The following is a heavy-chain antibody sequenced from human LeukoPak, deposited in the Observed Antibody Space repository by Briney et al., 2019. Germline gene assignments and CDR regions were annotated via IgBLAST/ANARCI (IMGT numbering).Heavy chain of an antibody. CDR1: GFTFSSYA. CDR2: IWYDGSNK. CDR3: ASSILEGFGDHDAFDI. J-gene: IGHJ3*02. Sequence: GVSLRLSCAASGFTFSSYAMHWVRQAPGKGLEWMAVIWYDGSNKYYADSVKGRFTISRDNSKNTLYLQMNSLRAEDTAEYYCASSILEGFGDHDAFDIWGQGTMVTVSS. D-gene: IGHD3-10*01. V-gene: IGHV3-33*01.